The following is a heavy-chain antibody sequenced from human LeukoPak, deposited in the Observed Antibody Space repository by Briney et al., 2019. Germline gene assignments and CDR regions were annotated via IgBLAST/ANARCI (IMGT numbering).Heavy chain of an antibody. D-gene: IGHD3-16*01. Sequence: GGSLRLSCAVSGFTFSSYAMSWVRQAPGKGLEWVSAISGSSSTIYYADSVKGRFTISRDNAKNSLYLQVHSLRAEDTAVYYCARDQGGGTFDIWGQGTMVTVSS. V-gene: IGHV3-23*01. CDR3: ARDQGGGTFDI. J-gene: IGHJ3*02. CDR2: ISGSSSTI. CDR1: GFTFSSYA.